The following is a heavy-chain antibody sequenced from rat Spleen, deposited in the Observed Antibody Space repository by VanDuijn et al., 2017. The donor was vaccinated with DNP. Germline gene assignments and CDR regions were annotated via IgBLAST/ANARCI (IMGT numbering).Heavy chain of an antibody. CDR2: ISSGGNT. D-gene: IGHD1-5*01. CDR1: GFSLTSYG. CDR3: ARESYN. J-gene: IGHJ2*01. Sequence: QVQLKESGPGLVQPSQTLSLTCSVSGFSLTSYGVSWVRQPPGKGLEWIAAISSGGNTYYSSVLKSRLNISRDTSKSQVFLEMNSLQTEDTATYYCARESYNWGQGVMVTVSA. V-gene: IGHV2S12*01.